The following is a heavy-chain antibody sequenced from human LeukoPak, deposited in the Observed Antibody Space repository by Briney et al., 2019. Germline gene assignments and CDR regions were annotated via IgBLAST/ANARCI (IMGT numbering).Heavy chain of an antibody. V-gene: IGHV3-7*01. CDR2: IKQGGSEQ. CDR3: ARGMISSLSPRGAFDI. D-gene: IGHD6-6*01. J-gene: IGHJ3*02. CDR1: GFTFNNYW. Sequence: GGSLRLSCAASGFTFNNYWMAWVRQAPGKGLEWVANIKQGGSEQYSVDSVKGRFTISRDNAKNSLYLQMNSLRADDTAVYYCARGMISSLSPRGAFDIWGQGTMVTVSS.